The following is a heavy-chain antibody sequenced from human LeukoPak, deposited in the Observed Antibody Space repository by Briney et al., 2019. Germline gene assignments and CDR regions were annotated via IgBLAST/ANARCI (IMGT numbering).Heavy chain of an antibody. CDR1: GGSISSSNW. Sequence: PSETLSLTCAVSGGSISSSNWWSWVRQPPGKGLEWIGEIYHSGSTNYNPSLKSRVTTSVDKSKNQFSLKLSSVTAADTAVYYCARLGASTFDYWAREPWSPSPQ. J-gene: IGHJ4*02. CDR2: IYHSGST. V-gene: IGHV4-4*02. CDR3: ARLGASTFDY.